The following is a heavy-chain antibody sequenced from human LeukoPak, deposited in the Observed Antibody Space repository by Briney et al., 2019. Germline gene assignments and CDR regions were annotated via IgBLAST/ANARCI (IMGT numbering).Heavy chain of an antibody. CDR2: IFYSGST. V-gene: IGHV4-61*01. J-gene: IGHJ6*02. CDR3: ARADYGSGSLCMDV. CDR1: GGSISSGSYY. D-gene: IGHD3-10*01. Sequence: PSETLSLTCTVSGGSISSGSYYWSWIRQSPGKGLEWIGYIFYSGSTSYNPSLKSRVTISLDMSKNQFSLKLSSVTAADTAVYYCARADYGSGSLCMDVWGQGTTVTVSS.